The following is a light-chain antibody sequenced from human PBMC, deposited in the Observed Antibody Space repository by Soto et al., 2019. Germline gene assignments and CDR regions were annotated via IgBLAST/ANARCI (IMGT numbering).Light chain of an antibody. J-gene: IGKJ5*01. CDR3: QQTFSPPPLT. CDR2: ASS. Sequence: DIQMTQSPSSLSASVGDRVTITCRASQSISTYLNWFQQEPGKAPKLLIYASSTLQGGVPSSFSGSGSGSEFTLPISSLHPEDFATNYCQQTFSPPPLTFGQGTRLEI. CDR1: QSISTY. V-gene: IGKV1-39*01.